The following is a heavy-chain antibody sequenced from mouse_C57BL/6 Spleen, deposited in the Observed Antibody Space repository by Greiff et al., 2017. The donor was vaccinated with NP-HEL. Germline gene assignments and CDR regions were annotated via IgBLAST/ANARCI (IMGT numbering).Heavy chain of an antibody. CDR1: GFNIKNTY. Sequence: VQLKESVAELVRPGASVKLSCTASGFNIKNTYMHWVKQRPEQGLEWIGRIDPANGNTKYAPKFQGKATITADTSSNTAYLQLSSLTSEDTAIYYCARPIYYDYDGGAMDYWGQGTSVTVSS. D-gene: IGHD2-4*01. V-gene: IGHV14-3*01. CDR2: IDPANGNT. J-gene: IGHJ4*01. CDR3: ARPIYYDYDGGAMDY.